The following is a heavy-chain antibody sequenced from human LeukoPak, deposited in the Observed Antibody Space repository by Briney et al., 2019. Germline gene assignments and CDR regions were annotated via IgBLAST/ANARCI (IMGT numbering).Heavy chain of an antibody. CDR3: ARTITAVTYAMDV. D-gene: IGHD6-13*01. V-gene: IGHV3-20*01. J-gene: IGHJ6*02. CDR2: INWNGGST. CDR1: GFTFDDYG. Sequence: GGSLRLSRAASGFTFDDYGMSWVRQAPGKGLEWVSGINWNGGSTGYADSVKGRFTISRDNAKNSLYLQMNSLRAEDTALYHCARTITAVTYAMDVWGQGTTVTVSS.